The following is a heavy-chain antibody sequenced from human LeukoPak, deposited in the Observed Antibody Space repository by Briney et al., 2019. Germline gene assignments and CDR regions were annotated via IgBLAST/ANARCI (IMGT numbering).Heavy chain of an antibody. CDR3: ARAAAGLSYYYGMDV. Sequence: SETLSLTCAVSGGSISSSNWWSWVRQPPGKGLEWIGEIYHSGSTNYNPSLKSRVTISVDKSKNQFSLQLSSVTAADTAVYYCARAAAGLSYYYGMDVWGQGTTVTVSS. J-gene: IGHJ6*02. V-gene: IGHV4-4*02. D-gene: IGHD6-13*01. CDR2: IYHSGST. CDR1: GGSISSSNW.